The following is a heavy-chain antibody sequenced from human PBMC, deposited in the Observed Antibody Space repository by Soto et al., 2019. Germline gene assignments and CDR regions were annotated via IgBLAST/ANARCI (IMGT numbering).Heavy chain of an antibody. V-gene: IGHV3-23*01. Sequence: EVQLLESGGGLVQPGGSLRLSCAASGFAFSDFDMSWVRQAPGKGLEWVSAISASGRFKPYADSVRGRFTISRDNFRGTVDLQMNSLRPEDTAVYYCASHQIAIGDYWGRGTLVTVSS. D-gene: IGHD2-2*01. J-gene: IGHJ4*02. CDR1: GFAFSDFD. CDR3: ASHQIAIGDY. CDR2: ISASGRFK.